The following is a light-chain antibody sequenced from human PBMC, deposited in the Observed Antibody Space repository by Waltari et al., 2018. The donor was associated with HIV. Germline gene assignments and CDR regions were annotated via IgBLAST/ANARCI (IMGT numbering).Light chain of an antibody. V-gene: IGLV3-21*02. CDR1: NIGGKS. J-gene: IGLJ2*01. Sequence: SYVLTQPPSVSVAPGQTARITCGGNNIGGKSVQWHRHRPGQAPVLVVSDDSDRPSGTRERFSGSNSGNTATLTISRVEAGDEADYFCQVWDFNSDHVVFGGGTKLTVL. CDR2: DDS. CDR3: QVWDFNSDHVV.